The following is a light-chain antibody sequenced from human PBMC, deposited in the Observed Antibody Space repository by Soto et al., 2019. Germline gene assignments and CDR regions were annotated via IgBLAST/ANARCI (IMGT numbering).Light chain of an antibody. V-gene: IGLV1-44*01. J-gene: IGLJ2*01. CDR1: SSNVGSNT. CDR3: AVWDDTLKAVV. CDR2: HNN. Sequence: QSVVTQPPSASGTPGQRVTISCSGSSSNVGSNTVDWYQLLPGTAPKLLIYHNNQRPSGVPDRLSGSKSGTSASLAISGLQSEDEADHYCAVWDDTLKAVVFGGGTKLTVL.